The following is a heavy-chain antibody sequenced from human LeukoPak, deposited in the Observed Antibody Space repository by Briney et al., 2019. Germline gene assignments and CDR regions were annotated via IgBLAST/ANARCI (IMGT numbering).Heavy chain of an antibody. CDR2: INTNSGGT. D-gene: IGHD3-22*01. CDR3: ARACCPNYDISGYHDAFDI. Sequence: ASVKVSCKASGYTFTGYYMHWVRHAPGQGLEWVGWINTNSGGTNYAQTFQGRVTMTRDTSISTAYMELSRLRSDDTAVDYCARACCPNYDISGYHDAFDIWGQGTMVTVSS. CDR1: GYTFTGYY. J-gene: IGHJ3*02. V-gene: IGHV1-2*02.